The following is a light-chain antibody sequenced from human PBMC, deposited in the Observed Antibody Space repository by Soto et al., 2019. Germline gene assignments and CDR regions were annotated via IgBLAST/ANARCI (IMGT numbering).Light chain of an antibody. CDR2: GTS. Sequence: EIVLTQSPGTLSLSPGERATLSCRASQSVSGSYLAWYQQKPGQAPRLLIYGTSSRATAIPDRFSGSGSGTDFTLTISRLEPEDFAVYYCQQYGSSSWTSGQGTKV. V-gene: IGKV3-20*01. J-gene: IGKJ1*01. CDR1: QSVSGSY. CDR3: QQYGSSSWT.